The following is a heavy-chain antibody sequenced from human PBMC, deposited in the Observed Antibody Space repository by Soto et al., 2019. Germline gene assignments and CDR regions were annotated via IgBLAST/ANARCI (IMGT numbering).Heavy chain of an antibody. CDR3: ARHLITPMMEVAFYYGMDV. Sequence: TGGSLRLSCAASGFTVGPSYMSWVRQAPGKGLEWVSVIYSGGVAYYADSVKGRFTLSGDNSKNTLYLQINSLRVEDTAVYYCARHLITPMMEVAFYYGMDVWGQGTTVTVSS. J-gene: IGHJ6*02. V-gene: IGHV3-66*04. CDR2: IYSGGVA. D-gene: IGHD3-22*01. CDR1: GFTVGPSY.